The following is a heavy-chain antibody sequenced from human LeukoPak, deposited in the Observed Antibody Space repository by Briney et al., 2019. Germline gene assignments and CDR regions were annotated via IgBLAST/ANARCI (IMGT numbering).Heavy chain of an antibody. Sequence: PSETLSLTCTVSGGSISSSGYYWGWIRQPPGKGLEWIGSMYYSGSTYYNPSLKSRVTISVDTSKNHFSLKLSSVTAADTAVYYCARGARPSDYWGQGTLVTVSS. V-gene: IGHV4-39*07. CDR3: ARGARPSDY. J-gene: IGHJ4*02. CDR2: MYYSGST. CDR1: GGSISSSGYY. D-gene: IGHD6-6*01.